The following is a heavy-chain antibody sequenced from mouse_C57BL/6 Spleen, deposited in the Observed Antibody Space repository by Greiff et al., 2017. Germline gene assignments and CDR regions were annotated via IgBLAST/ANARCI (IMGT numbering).Heavy chain of an antibody. CDR2: INPYNGGT. Sequence: VQLQQSGPVLVKPGASVKMSCKASGYTFTDYYMNWVKQSHGKSLEWIGVINPYNGGTSYNQKFKGKATLTVDKSSSTAYMELNSLTSEDSAVYYCARGETYYGSSSAWFAYWGQGTLVTVSA. CDR3: ARGETYYGSSSAWFAY. D-gene: IGHD1-1*01. CDR1: GYTFTDYY. J-gene: IGHJ3*01. V-gene: IGHV1-19*01.